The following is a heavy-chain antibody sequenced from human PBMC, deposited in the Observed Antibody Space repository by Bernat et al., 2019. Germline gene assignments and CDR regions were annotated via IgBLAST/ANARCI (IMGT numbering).Heavy chain of an antibody. D-gene: IGHD4-17*01. V-gene: IGHV3-30-3*01. CDR3: YYMDV. J-gene: IGHJ6*03. Sequence: QVQLVESGGGVVQPGRSLRLSCAASGFTFSSYAMHWVRQAPGKGLEWVAVISYDGSNKYYADSVKGRFTISRDNYCARSVQQKNMTTVTTRSFYYYYYMDVWGKGTPVTVSS. CDR1: GFTFSSYA. CDR2: ISYDGSNK.